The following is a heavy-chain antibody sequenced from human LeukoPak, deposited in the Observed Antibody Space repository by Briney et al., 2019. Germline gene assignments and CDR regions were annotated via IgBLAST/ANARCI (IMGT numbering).Heavy chain of an antibody. D-gene: IGHD3-16*02. CDR1: GFTFSRYW. J-gene: IGHJ4*02. CDR3: TRGYPIFDY. V-gene: IGHV3-74*01. CDR2: INTDGSST. Sequence: GGSLRLSCAASGFTFSRYWMHWVRQAPGKGLVWVSRINTDGSSTSYADSVKGRFTISRDNAKNTLYLQMNSLRVEDTAVYYCTRGYPIFDYWGQGTLVTVSS.